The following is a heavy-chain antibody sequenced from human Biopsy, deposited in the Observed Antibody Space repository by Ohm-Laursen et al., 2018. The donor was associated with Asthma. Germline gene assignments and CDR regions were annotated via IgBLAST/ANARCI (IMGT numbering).Heavy chain of an antibody. CDR3: ARSAKTIFGVVMGSYYYGMDV. CDR2: INHSGST. CDR1: GGSFSGYY. Sequence: SETLSLTCVVYGGSFSGYYWSWIRQPPGKGLEWIGEINHSGSTNYNPSLKSRVTISVDTSKNQFSLKLSSVTAADTAVYYCARSAKTIFGVVMGSYYYGMDVWGQGTTVTVSS. D-gene: IGHD3-3*01. V-gene: IGHV4-34*01. J-gene: IGHJ6*02.